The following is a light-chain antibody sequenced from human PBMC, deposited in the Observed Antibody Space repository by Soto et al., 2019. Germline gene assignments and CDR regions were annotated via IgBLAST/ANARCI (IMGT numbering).Light chain of an antibody. CDR1: QSISNW. Sequence: DIQMTQSPSTLSASVGDRVTITCRASQSISNWLAWYQQKPGKAPKLLLYKASTLQSGVPSRFSGSGSGTEFSLTIRSLQPDDFATHYCQQYNSYPYTFGQGTKVDIK. CDR3: QQYNSYPYT. V-gene: IGKV1-5*03. J-gene: IGKJ2*01. CDR2: KAS.